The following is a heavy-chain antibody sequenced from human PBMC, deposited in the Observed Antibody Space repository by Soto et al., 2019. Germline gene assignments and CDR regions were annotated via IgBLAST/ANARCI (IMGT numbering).Heavy chain of an antibody. Sequence: GGSTRLSCAASGFTVSSNYMSWVRQATGKGLEWVSVIYSGGSTYYADSVKGRFTISRDNSKNTLYLQMNSLRAEDTAVYYCARADYDILTGYYDAFDIWGQGTMVTVSS. J-gene: IGHJ3*02. CDR1: GFTVSSNY. D-gene: IGHD3-9*01. V-gene: IGHV3-66*01. CDR3: ARADYDILTGYYDAFDI. CDR2: IYSGGST.